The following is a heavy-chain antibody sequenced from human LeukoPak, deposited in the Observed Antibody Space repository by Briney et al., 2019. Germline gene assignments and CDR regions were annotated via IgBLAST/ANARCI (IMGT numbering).Heavy chain of an antibody. Sequence: SETLSLTCTVSGVSINNYYWNWIRQPPGEGLEWIGYVYASGSTNFNPALKSRVSISLDTSKNQSSLKLTSVTAADTAVYYCARGAPSLYYYYMDIWGKGTSVTVSS. J-gene: IGHJ6*03. V-gene: IGHV4-4*08. CDR1: GVSINNYY. D-gene: IGHD3-16*01. CDR3: ARGAPSLYYYYMDI. CDR2: VYASGST.